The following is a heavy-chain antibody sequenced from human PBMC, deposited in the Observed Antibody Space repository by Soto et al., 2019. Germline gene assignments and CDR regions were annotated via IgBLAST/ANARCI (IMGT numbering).Heavy chain of an antibody. V-gene: IGHV3-23*01. D-gene: IGHD6-19*01. Sequence: PGGSLRSSCAASGFTFSSYAMSWVRQAPGKVLEWVSAISGSGGSTYYADSVKGRFTISRDNSKNTLYLQMNSLRAEDTAVYYCANAPSSGWYPVLYWGQGTLVTVSS. CDR1: GFTFSSYA. CDR3: ANAPSSGWYPVLY. J-gene: IGHJ4*02. CDR2: ISGSGGST.